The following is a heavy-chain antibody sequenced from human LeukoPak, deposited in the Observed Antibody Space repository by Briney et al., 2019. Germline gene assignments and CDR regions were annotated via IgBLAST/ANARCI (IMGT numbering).Heavy chain of an antibody. CDR1: GFSFGDYA. Sequence: GGSLRLSCTGSGFSFGDYAMSWVRQAPGKGLEWVGFIRSKSSSGTTEYAASEEGRFTISRDNAKNSLFLQMNSLRADDTAVYYCARARTYSGSSELVRLFDYWGQGTLVTVSS. V-gene: IGHV3-49*04. CDR3: ARARTYSGSSELVRLFDY. CDR2: IRSKSSSGTT. J-gene: IGHJ4*02. D-gene: IGHD6-6*01.